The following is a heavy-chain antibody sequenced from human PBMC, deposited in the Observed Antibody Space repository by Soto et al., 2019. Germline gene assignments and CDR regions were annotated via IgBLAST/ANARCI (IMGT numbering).Heavy chain of an antibody. V-gene: IGHV4-34*01. J-gene: IGHJ3*02. Sequence: QVQLQQWGAGLLKPSETLSLTCAVYGGSFSGYYWSWIRQPPGKGLEWIGEINHSGSTNYNPSLKSRVTISVDTSKNQFSLKLSSVTAADTAVYYCARVAMGHDAFDIWGQGTMVTVSS. CDR3: ARVAMGHDAFDI. CDR2: INHSGST. D-gene: IGHD5-18*01. CDR1: GGSFSGYY.